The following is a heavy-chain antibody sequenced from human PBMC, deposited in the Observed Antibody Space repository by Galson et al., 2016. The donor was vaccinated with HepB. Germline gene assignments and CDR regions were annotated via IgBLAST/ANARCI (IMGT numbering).Heavy chain of an antibody. CDR1: GGSISSRRYC. J-gene: IGHJ6*04. CDR2: ICDSGST. V-gene: IGHV4-39*01. Sequence: SETLSLTCTVYGGSISSRRYCWGWIRQPPGKGLEWIGNICDSGSTYYNPSLKSRVTISVDTSKNPVSLKLSSVTAADTAVYYCARHIMFPFGDYGMDVWGKGTTVTVSS. CDR3: ARHIMFPFGDYGMDV. D-gene: IGHD3-16*01.